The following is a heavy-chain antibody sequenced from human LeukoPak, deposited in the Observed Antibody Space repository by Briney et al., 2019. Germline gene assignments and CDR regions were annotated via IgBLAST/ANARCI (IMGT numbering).Heavy chain of an antibody. CDR1: GYTFTSYG. CDR2: ISAYNGNT. Sequence: ASVKVSCKASGYTFTSYGISWVRQAPGQGLEWMGWISAYNGNTNYAQKLQGRVTMTTDTSTSTAYMELRSLRSDDTAVYYCARVIDPGYSSSWYGWGELEYYFDYWGQGTLVTVSS. J-gene: IGHJ4*02. V-gene: IGHV1-18*01. D-gene: IGHD6-13*01. CDR3: ARVIDPGYSSSWYGWGELEYYFDY.